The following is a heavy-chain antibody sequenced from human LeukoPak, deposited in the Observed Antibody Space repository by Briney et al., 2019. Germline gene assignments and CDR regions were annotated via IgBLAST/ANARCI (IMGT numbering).Heavy chain of an antibody. Sequence: GGSLRLSCAASGFTFSASAIHWVRQASRKGLEWVGRIRNKANDFARLYAAEVKGRFTISRDDSTNMAYLQMNSLNTEDTAMHYCTRHGNGDDTSGYTDYWGQGTLVTVSS. V-gene: IGHV3-73*01. D-gene: IGHD3-22*01. J-gene: IGHJ4*02. CDR1: GFTFSASA. CDR2: IRNKANDFAR. CDR3: TRHGNGDDTSGYTDY.